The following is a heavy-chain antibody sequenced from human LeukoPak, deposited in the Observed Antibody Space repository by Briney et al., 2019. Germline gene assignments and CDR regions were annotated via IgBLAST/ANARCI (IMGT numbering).Heavy chain of an antibody. Sequence: PGGSLRLSCAASGFTFSSYSMNWVRQAPGKGLEWVSSISSSSSYIYYADSVKGRFTISRDNAKNSLYLQMNSLRAEDTAVYYCARVERSITMIVVAIRVYYGMDVWGQGTTVTVSS. J-gene: IGHJ6*02. D-gene: IGHD3-22*01. CDR3: ARVERSITMIVVAIRVYYGMDV. V-gene: IGHV3-21*01. CDR1: GFTFSSYS. CDR2: ISSSSSYI.